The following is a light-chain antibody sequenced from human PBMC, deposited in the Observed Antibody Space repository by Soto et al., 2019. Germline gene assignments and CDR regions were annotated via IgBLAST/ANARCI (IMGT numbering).Light chain of an antibody. CDR1: SSNIGSNN. V-gene: IGLV1-44*01. Sequence: QSMLTQPPSASGTPGQRVTISCSGSSSNIGSNNVQWYQQVPGTAPKLLIYSNNQRPSGVPDRLSGSKSGTSASLAISGLQSEDEAEYYCAAWDDSLNGVVFGGGTKLTVL. CDR2: SNN. CDR3: AAWDDSLNGVV. J-gene: IGLJ2*01.